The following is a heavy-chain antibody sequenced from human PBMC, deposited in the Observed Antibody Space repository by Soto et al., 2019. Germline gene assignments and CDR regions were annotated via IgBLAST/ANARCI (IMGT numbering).Heavy chain of an antibody. Sequence: GGSLRLSCAASGFTFSSYAMHWVRQAPGKGLEWVAVISYDGSNKYYADSVKGRFTISRDNSKNTLYLQMNSLRAEDTAVYYCARDPGYSWSYPHWYFELCGRGTLVTVSS. CDR2: ISYDGSNK. D-gene: IGHD1-26*01. CDR3: ARDPGYSWSYPHWYFEL. CDR1: GFTFSSYA. J-gene: IGHJ2*01. V-gene: IGHV3-30-3*01.